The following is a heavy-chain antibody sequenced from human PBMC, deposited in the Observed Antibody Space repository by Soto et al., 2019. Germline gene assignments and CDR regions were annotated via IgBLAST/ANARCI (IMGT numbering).Heavy chain of an antibody. J-gene: IGHJ6*02. CDR2: ISAYNGNT. CDR3: ARGYDFWSCYYNIPYYYYYGMDV. CDR1: GYTFTSYG. V-gene: IGHV1-18*04. D-gene: IGHD3-3*01. Sequence: QVQLVQSGAEVKKPGASVKVSCKASGYTFTSYGISWVRQATGKGLEWMAWISAYNGNTNYAQKLQGRVTMTTDTSTSTAYMELRSLRSDDTAVYYCARGYDFWSCYYNIPYYYYYGMDVWGQGTTVTVSS.